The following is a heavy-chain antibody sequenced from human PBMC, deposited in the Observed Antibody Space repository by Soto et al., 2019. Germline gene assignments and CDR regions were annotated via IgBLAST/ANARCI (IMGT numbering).Heavy chain of an antibody. V-gene: IGHV1-58*02. CDR3: ANSTLYCDRANCYVFDY. CDR2: IVVGSGNT. J-gene: IGHJ4*02. D-gene: IGHD2-2*01. CDR1: GFTFTSSA. Sequence: SVKVSCKASGFTFTSSAMQWVRQARGQRLEWIGWIVVGSGNTNYAQKFQERVTITRDMSTSTAYMELSSLRSEDTAVYYCANSTLYCDRANCYVFDYWGQGTLVNVSS.